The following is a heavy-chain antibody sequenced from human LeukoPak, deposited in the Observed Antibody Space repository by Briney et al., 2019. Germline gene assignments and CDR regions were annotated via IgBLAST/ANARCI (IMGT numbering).Heavy chain of an antibody. CDR1: GGSISSYS. Sequence: SETLSLTCTVSGGSISSYSWSWIRQPPGKGLEWIGYIYYSGSTYYNPSLKSRVTISVDTSKNQFSLKLSSVTAADTAVYYCAREVWSQLEWLFGWFDPWGQGTLVTVSS. CDR2: IYYSGST. CDR3: AREVWSQLEWLFGWFDP. J-gene: IGHJ5*02. D-gene: IGHD3-3*01. V-gene: IGHV4-59*12.